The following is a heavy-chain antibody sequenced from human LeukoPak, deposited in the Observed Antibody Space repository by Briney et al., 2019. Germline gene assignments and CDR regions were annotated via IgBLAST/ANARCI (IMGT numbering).Heavy chain of an antibody. CDR1: GGSISSYY. CDR3: ARERGEHDYGDMDWLDP. J-gene: IGHJ5*02. V-gene: IGHV4-4*07. D-gene: IGHD4-17*01. Sequence: SETLSLTCTVSGGSISSYYWSWIRQPAGKGLEWIGRIYTSGSTNYNPSLKSRVTMSVDTSKNQFSLKLSSVTAADTAVCYCARERGEHDYGDMDWLDPWGQGTLVTVTS. CDR2: IYTSGST.